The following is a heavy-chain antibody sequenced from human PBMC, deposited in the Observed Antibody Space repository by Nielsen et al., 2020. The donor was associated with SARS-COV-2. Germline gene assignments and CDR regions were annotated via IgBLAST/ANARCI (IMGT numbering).Heavy chain of an antibody. CDR3: ARIARNDPYYYYYYYMDV. D-gene: IGHD1-1*01. V-gene: IGHV2-26*01. CDR1: GFSLSNARMG. Sequence: SGPTLVKPTQTLTLTCTFSGFSLSNARMGVSWIRQPPGKALEWLAHIFSNDEKSYSTSLKSRLTISKDTSKSQVVLTMTNMDPVDTATYYCARIARNDPYYYYYYYMDVWGKGTTVTVSS. J-gene: IGHJ6*03. CDR2: IFSNDEK.